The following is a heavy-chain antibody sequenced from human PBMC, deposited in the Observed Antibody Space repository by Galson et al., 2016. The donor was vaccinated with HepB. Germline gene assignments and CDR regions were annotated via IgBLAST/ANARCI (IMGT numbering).Heavy chain of an antibody. V-gene: IGHV3-30*03. J-gene: IGHJ3*02. D-gene: IGHD2-21*02. CDR2: MSVDGSNK. CDR3: ARVWGVVTAKTADAFDI. CDR1: GFSFSNYA. Sequence: SLRLSCAASGFSFSNYAMSWVRQAPGKGLEWVAVMSVDGSNKYYADSVKGRFIISRDNSKNTLCLQMNSLRAEDTAVYYCARVWGVVTAKTADAFDIWGQGTMVTVSS.